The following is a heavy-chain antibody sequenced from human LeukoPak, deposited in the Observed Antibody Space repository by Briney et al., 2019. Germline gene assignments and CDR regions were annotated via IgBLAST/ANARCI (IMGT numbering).Heavy chain of an antibody. CDR2: INHSGST. V-gene: IGHV4-34*01. Sequence: SETLSLTCAVYGGSFSGYYWSWIRPPPRKGPELIGEINHSGSTNYNPSLKSRVTISVDTSKNQFSLKLSSVTAADTAVYYCARARGYSYGYYYYYMDVWGKGTTVTVSS. CDR3: ARARGYSYGYYYYYMDV. CDR1: GGSFSGYY. D-gene: IGHD5-18*01. J-gene: IGHJ6*03.